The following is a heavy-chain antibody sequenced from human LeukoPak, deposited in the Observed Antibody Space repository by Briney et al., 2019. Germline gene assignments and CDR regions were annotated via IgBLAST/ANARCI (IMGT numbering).Heavy chain of an antibody. J-gene: IGHJ1*01. D-gene: IGHD4-23*01. Sequence: SETLSLTCTVSGSSSYYWGWIRQPPGKGLEWIATIYYSGSTYYNPSLQSRVTISVDTSKNQFSLKLSSVTAADTAVYYCATHDGGATRAAEYFQHWGQGTLVTVSS. V-gene: IGHV4-39*01. CDR1: GSSSYY. CDR3: ATHDGGATRAAEYFQH. CDR2: IYYSGST.